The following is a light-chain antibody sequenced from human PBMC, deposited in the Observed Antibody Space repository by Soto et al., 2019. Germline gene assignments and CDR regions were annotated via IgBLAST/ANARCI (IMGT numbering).Light chain of an antibody. J-gene: IGKJ1*01. CDR2: KAS. CDR1: QSISSW. V-gene: IGKV1-5*03. Sequence: IQMTQSPSTLSAPVGDRLTITCRASQSISSWLAWYQQKPGKAPKLLIYKASSLESGVPSRFSGSGSGTEFTLTISSLQPDDFAAYYCQQYNSYPWTFGQGTKVDIK. CDR3: QQYNSYPWT.